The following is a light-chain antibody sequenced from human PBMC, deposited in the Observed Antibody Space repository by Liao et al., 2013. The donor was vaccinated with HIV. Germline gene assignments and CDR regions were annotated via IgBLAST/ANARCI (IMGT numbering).Light chain of an antibody. Sequence: SYELTQPPSVSVSPGQAASITCSGHKLVEKFVCWYQQKPGQSPVLVIYQNRKRPSGIPERFSGSNSGNTATLTISGTQAMDEADYYCQAWDSSTDVVFGGGTKLTVL. CDR1: KLVEKF. CDR2: QNR. V-gene: IGLV3-1*01. CDR3: QAWDSSTDVV. J-gene: IGLJ2*01.